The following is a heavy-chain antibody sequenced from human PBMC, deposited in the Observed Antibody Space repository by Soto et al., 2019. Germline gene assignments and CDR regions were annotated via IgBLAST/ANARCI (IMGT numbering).Heavy chain of an antibody. CDR1: GYSFTTYN. Sequence: ASVKVSCKASGYSFTTYNINWVRQAPGQGLEWIGWISAYNGDTKYAQNLQGRVSMTTETSTNTVYMELRNLRSDDTAVYYCARVYYYYHMDVWGKGTTVTVSS. CDR2: ISAYNGDT. CDR3: ARVYYYYHMDV. V-gene: IGHV1-18*01. J-gene: IGHJ6*03.